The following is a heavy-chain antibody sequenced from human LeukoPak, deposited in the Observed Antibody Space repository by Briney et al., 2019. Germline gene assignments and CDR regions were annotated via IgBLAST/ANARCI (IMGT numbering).Heavy chain of an antibody. CDR2: IYYSGST. CDR3: ARARYDILAGGPYYYYYYMDV. CDR1: GGSISSSSYY. D-gene: IGHD3-9*01. V-gene: IGHV4-39*01. J-gene: IGHJ6*03. Sequence: SETLSLTCTVSGGSISSSSYYWGWIRQPPGKGLEWIGSIYYSGSTYYNPSLKSRVTISVDTSKNQFSLKLSSVTAADTAVYYCARARYDILAGGPYYYYYYMDVWGKGTTVTVSS.